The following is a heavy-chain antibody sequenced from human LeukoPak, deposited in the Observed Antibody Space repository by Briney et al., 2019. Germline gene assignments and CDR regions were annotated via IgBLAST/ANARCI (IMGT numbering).Heavy chain of an antibody. Sequence: GRSLRLSCAASGFTFDDYAMHWVRQAPGKGLEWVSGISWNSGSIGYADSVKGRFTISRDNAKNSLYLQMNSLRAEDTALYYCAKSRAYCGGDCSYHYYYGMDVWGQGTTVTVSS. J-gene: IGHJ6*02. D-gene: IGHD2-21*02. V-gene: IGHV3-9*01. CDR3: AKSRAYCGGDCSYHYYYGMDV. CDR1: GFTFDDYA. CDR2: ISWNSGSI.